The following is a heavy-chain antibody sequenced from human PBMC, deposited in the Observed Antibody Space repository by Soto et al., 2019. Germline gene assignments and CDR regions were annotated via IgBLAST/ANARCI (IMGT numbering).Heavy chain of an antibody. Sequence: ASVKVSCKASGYTFTSYYMNWVRQAPGQGLEWLGIINPSGGYTTYAQRFLGRVTITRDTSASTAYMELSSLRSEDTAVYYCARDLLWSAVAATRIDFRAQRTLVTGSS. J-gene: IGHJ4*02. CDR2: INPSGGYT. CDR3: ARDLLWSAVAATRIDF. V-gene: IGHV1-46*01. CDR1: GYTFTSYY. D-gene: IGHD6-19*01.